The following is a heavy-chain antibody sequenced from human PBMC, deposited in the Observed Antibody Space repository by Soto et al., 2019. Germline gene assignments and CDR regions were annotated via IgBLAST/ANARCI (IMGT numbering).Heavy chain of an antibody. Sequence: ASVKVSCKAPGDTFTSYYLNWVRQAPGQGLEWMGVINPHGGSTKYAQKFQGRITMTTDTSRSTVYMELSSLRSDDTAMYYCARLNLPRAAWFDPWGQGTLVTVSS. CDR1: GDTFTSYY. CDR2: INPHGGST. V-gene: IGHV1-46*01. J-gene: IGHJ5*02. D-gene: IGHD6-13*01. CDR3: ARLNLPRAAWFDP.